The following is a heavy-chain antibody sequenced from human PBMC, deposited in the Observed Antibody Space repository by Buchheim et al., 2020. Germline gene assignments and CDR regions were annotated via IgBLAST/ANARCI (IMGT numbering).Heavy chain of an antibody. CDR2: IYYSGST. V-gene: IGHV4-39*01. CDR3: ARDLAYCGGDCYSGNWFDP. Sequence: QLQLQGSGPGLVKPSETLSLTCTVSGGSISSSSYYWGWIRQPPGKGLEWIGSIYYSGSTYYNPSLKSRVTISVDTSKNQFSLKLSSVTAADTAVYYCARDLAYCGGDCYSGNWFDPWGQGTL. D-gene: IGHD2-21*02. J-gene: IGHJ5*02. CDR1: GGSISSSSYY.